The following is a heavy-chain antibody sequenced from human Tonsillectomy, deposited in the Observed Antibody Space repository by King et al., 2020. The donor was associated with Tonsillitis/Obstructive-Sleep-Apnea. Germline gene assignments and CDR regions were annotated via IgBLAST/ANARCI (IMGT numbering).Heavy chain of an antibody. CDR2: INPNSGGT. Sequence: QLVQSGAEVKKPGASVKVSCKASGYTFTGYYMHWVRQSPGQGLEWMGRINPNSGGTNYAQKFQGRVTMTRDTSISTAYMELSRLRSDDSAVYYCARMNPIAVAGTTSLGYWGQGTLVTVSS. D-gene: IGHD6-19*01. CDR1: GYTFTGYY. V-gene: IGHV1-2*06. J-gene: IGHJ4*02. CDR3: ARMNPIAVAGTTSLGY.